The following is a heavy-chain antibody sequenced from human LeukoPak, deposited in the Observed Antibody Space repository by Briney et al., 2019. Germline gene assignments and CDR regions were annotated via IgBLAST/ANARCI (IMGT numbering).Heavy chain of an antibody. CDR1: GFTFSSYA. J-gene: IGHJ4*02. CDR2: ISGSGGST. Sequence: GGSLRLSCAASGFTFSSYAMSWVRQAPGKGLEWVSAISGSGGSTYYADSVKGRFTISRDNSKNMLYLQMNSLRAEDTAVYYCAKDYYDSSGYYLERPFDYWGQGTLVTVSS. V-gene: IGHV3-23*01. D-gene: IGHD3-22*01. CDR3: AKDYYDSSGYYLERPFDY.